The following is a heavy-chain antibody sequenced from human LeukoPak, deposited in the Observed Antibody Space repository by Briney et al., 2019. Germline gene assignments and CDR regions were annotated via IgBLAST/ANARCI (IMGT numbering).Heavy chain of an antibody. J-gene: IGHJ1*01. V-gene: IGHV1-2*06. CDR2: INPNSGGT. CDR3: AKYYYDSSGYYSEYFQH. Sequence: ASVKVSCKASGYTFTGFYMHWVRQAPGQGLEWMGRINPNSGGTNYAQKFQGRVTMTRDTSINTAYMELNRLRSDDTAVYYCAKYYYDSSGYYSEYFQHWGQGTLVTVSS. CDR1: GYTFTGFY. D-gene: IGHD3-22*01.